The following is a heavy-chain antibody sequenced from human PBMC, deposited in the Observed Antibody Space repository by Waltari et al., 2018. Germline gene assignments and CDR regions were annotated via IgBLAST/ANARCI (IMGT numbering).Heavy chain of an antibody. CDR2: IYHSGST. D-gene: IGHD4-4*01. CDR3: ARRGQTTVSYHFDY. CDR1: GGSIISGDYY. J-gene: IGHJ4*02. Sequence: QVQLQESGPGLVKPSQTLSLICTVSGGSIISGDYYWSWLRQPPGKGLEWIGYIYHSGSTHYNPSLKSRVTISVDTSKNQFSLRLTSVTAADTAVYYCARRGQTTVSYHFDYWGQGTLVTVSS. V-gene: IGHV4-30-4*08.